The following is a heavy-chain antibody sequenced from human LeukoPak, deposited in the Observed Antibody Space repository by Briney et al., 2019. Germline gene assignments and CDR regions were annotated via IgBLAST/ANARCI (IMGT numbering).Heavy chain of an antibody. CDR1: GFTFSSYA. Sequence: PGRSLRLSCAASGFTFSSYAMSWVRQAPGKGLEWVSAISGSGGSTYYADSVKGRFTISRDNSKNTLYLQMNSLRAEDTAVYYCAKPPYYYDSSGDDYWGQGTLVTVSS. CDR2: ISGSGGST. V-gene: IGHV3-23*01. D-gene: IGHD3-22*01. CDR3: AKPPYYYDSSGDDY. J-gene: IGHJ4*02.